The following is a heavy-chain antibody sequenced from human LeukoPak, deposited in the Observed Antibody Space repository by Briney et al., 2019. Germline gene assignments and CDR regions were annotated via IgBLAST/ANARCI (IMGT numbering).Heavy chain of an antibody. Sequence: SETLSLTCTVSGGSISSGGYSWSWIRQHPGKGLEWIGYIYYSGSTYYNPSLKSRVTISVDTSKNQFSLKLSSVTAADTAVYYCARAEGETYCSSTSCYFDWFDPWGQGTLVTVSS. J-gene: IGHJ5*02. CDR2: IYYSGST. CDR1: GGSISSGGYS. V-gene: IGHV4-31*03. CDR3: ARAEGETYCSSTSCYFDWFDP. D-gene: IGHD2-2*01.